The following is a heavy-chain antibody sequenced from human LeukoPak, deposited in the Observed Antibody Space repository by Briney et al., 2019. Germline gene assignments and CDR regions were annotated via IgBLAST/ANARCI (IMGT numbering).Heavy chain of an antibody. D-gene: IGHD3-22*01. V-gene: IGHV3-7*01. CDR2: IKQDGSEK. J-gene: IGHJ6*03. CDR3: AFAYYYDSSGYYYVDYFYYMDV. Sequence: PGGSLRLSCAASGFTLSRYWMSWVRPAPGQGLEWVANIKQDGSEKYYVDSVKGRFTISRDNAKNSLYLQINSLRAEDTAVYYCAFAYYYDSSGYYYVDYFYYMDVWGKGTTVTVSS. CDR1: GFTLSRYW.